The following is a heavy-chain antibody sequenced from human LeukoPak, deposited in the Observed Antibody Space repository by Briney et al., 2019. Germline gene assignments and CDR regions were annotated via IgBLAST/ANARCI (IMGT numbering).Heavy chain of an antibody. CDR2: INPSVGST. CDR1: GYTFTSYD. D-gene: IGHD6-19*01. J-gene: IGHJ4*02. Sequence: ASVKVSCKASGYTFTSYDMHGVRQAPGQGLEWMGIINPSVGSTSYAQKFQGRVTMTRDTSTSTVYMEVSSLRSEDTAVYYCARENTITGAVAAFDSWGQGTLVTVSS. V-gene: IGHV1-46*01. CDR3: ARENTITGAVAAFDS.